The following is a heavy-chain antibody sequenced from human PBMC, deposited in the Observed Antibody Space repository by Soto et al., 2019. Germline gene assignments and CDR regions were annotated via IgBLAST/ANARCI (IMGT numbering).Heavy chain of an antibody. CDR2: MNPNSGNT. CDR1: GYTFTSYD. V-gene: IGHV1-8*01. Sequence: GASVKVSCKASGYTFTSYDIKWGRQATGQGLEWMGWMNPNSGNTGYAQKFQGRVTMTRNTSISTAYMELSSLRSEDTAVYYCARGAKVGFGEVDYWGQGTLVTVSS. J-gene: IGHJ4*02. D-gene: IGHD3-10*01. CDR3: ARGAKVGFGEVDY.